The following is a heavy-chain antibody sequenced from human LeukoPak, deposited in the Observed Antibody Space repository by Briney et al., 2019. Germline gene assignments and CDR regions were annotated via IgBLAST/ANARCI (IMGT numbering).Heavy chain of an antibody. CDR2: IKSKTDGGTT. D-gene: IGHD1-26*01. Sequence: PGGSLRLSCAASGFTFSNAWMSWVRQAPGKGLEWVGRIKSKTDGGTTDYAAPVKGRFTVSRDDSKNTLYLQMNSLKTEDTAVYYCTTVLLSSWWELLQPPDYWGQGTLVTVSS. CDR3: TTVLLSSWWELLQPPDY. CDR1: GFTFSNAW. J-gene: IGHJ4*02. V-gene: IGHV3-15*01.